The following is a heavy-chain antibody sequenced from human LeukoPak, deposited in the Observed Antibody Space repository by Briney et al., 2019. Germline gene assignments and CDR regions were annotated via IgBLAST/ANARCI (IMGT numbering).Heavy chain of an antibody. CDR3: ARGGASAAARRFDS. J-gene: IGHJ5*01. CDR1: GYTFTSYD. V-gene: IGHV1-8*01. CDR2: MNPNSGNT. Sequence: GASVKVSCEASGYTFTSYDINWVRQATGQGLEWMRWMNPNSGNTGYAQKFHGRITITSNTSTSTAFMELGSLRSEDTAVYYCARGGASAAARRFDSWGQGTLVTVSS. D-gene: IGHD2-2*01.